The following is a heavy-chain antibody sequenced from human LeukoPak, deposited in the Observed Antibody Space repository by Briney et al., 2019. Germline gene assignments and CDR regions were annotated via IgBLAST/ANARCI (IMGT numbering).Heavy chain of an antibody. J-gene: IGHJ4*02. D-gene: IGHD7-27*01. Sequence: PGGSLRLSCAASGFTFSTYGMIWVRQAPGKGLEWVANINQDGGKTYYVDSVKGRFTISRDNAKNSPYLQVNSLRAEDTAVYYCATGDGYWGQGTLVTVSS. V-gene: IGHV3-7*02. CDR3: ATGDGY. CDR2: INQDGGKT. CDR1: GFTFSTYG.